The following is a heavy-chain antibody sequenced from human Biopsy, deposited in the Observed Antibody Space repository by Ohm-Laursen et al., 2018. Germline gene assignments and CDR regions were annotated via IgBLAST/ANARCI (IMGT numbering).Heavy chain of an antibody. J-gene: IGHJ6*02. Sequence: VASVKVSCKASGYTFINYGFSWVRQAPGQGLEWMGWINPYNGDTNYAQKLQGRVTMTTDTSTNTAYMELRSLRSDDTAVYYCARDYQPTIITIHYYYYGMDVWGQGTTVTVSS. V-gene: IGHV1-18*01. D-gene: IGHD2-2*01. CDR3: ARDYQPTIITIHYYYYGMDV. CDR2: INPYNGDT. CDR1: GYTFINYG.